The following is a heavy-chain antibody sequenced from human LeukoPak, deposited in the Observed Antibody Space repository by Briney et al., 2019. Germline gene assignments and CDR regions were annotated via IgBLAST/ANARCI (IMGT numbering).Heavy chain of an antibody. D-gene: IGHD1-14*01. CDR1: GFTFSSYA. V-gene: IGHV3-23*01. Sequence: PGGSLRLSCAASGFTFSSYAMGWVRQAPGKGLEWVSDISGSGASTYYADSVKGRFTISRDNSKNTLYLQMNSLRAEDTAVYYCAKKYNTGLDPWGQGTLVTVSS. CDR2: ISGSGAST. CDR3: AKKYNTGLDP. J-gene: IGHJ5*02.